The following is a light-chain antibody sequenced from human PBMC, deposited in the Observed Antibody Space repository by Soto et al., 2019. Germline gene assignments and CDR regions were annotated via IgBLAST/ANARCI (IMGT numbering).Light chain of an antibody. V-gene: IGKV3-20*01. J-gene: IGKJ4*01. CDR1: QSVTRSY. Sequence: EIVLTQSTGTLSLSPGEIINLSCRASQSVTRSYLAWYQHKPGQAPRLLIYGASTRPTGIPARFSGSGSGTEFTLTIISLQSEDSAVYYCQQYNDWPLTFGGGTMVDI. CDR3: QQYNDWPLT. CDR2: GAS.